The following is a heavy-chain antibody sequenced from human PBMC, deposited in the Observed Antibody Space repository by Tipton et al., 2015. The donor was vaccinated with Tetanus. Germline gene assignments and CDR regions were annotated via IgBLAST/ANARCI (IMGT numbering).Heavy chain of an antibody. D-gene: IGHD3-10*01. Sequence: TLSLTCTVSGGSISSTSYYWAWIRQPPGKGLEGIGTMYNSGATYYNPSLKGRVTISGDTSKNLFSLTSVTASDTAVYYCARPEASGRARGFDIWGQETKVTVSP. CDR1: GGSISSTSYY. CDR2: MYNSGAT. V-gene: IGHV4-39*02. CDR3: ARPEASGRARGFDI. J-gene: IGHJ3*02.